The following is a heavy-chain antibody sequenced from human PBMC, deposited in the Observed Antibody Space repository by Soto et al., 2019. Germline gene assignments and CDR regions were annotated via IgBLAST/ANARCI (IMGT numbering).Heavy chain of an antibody. CDR1: GFSLSTSGVG. D-gene: IGHD6-13*01. J-gene: IGHJ4*02. CDR2: IYWNDDK. V-gene: IGHV2-5*01. CDR3: AHPRGGIAAAVHFDY. Sequence: GSGPTLVNPTQTLTLTCTFSGFSLSTSGVGVGWIRQPPGKALEWLALIYWNDDKRYSPSLKSRLTITKDTSENQVILTMTNMDPVDTATYYCAHPRGGIAAAVHFDYWGQGTLVTVSS.